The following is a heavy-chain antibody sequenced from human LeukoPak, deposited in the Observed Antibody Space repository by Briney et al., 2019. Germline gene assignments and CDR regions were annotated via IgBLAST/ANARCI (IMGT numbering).Heavy chain of an antibody. CDR3: ARGEGRYHSSGWYWNY. CDR1: GYTFTSYG. CDR2: ISAYNGNT. V-gene: IGHV1-18*04. Sequence: ASVKVSCKASGYTFTSYGISWVRQAPGQGLEWMGWISAYNGNTNYAQKLQGRVTMTTDTSTSAAYMELRSLRSDDTAVYYCARGEGRYHSSGWYWNYWGQGTLVTVSS. D-gene: IGHD6-19*01. J-gene: IGHJ4*02.